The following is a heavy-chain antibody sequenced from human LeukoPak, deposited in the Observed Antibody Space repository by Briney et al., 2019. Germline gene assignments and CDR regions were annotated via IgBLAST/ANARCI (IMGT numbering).Heavy chain of an antibody. D-gene: IGHD2-21*02. CDR2: IYPGDSDT. V-gene: IGHV5-51*01. CDR1: GYSFTSYW. J-gene: IGHJ3*02. Sequence: GESLKISCKGSGYSFTSYWIGWVRQMPGKGLEWMGIIYPGDSDTRYSPSFQGQVTISADKSISTAYLQWSSLKASDTAMYYCARLLVVTPLKGDAFDIWGQGTMVTVSS. CDR3: ARLLVVTPLKGDAFDI.